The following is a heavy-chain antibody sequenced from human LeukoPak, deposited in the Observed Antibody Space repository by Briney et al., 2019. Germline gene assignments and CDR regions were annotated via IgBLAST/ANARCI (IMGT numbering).Heavy chain of an antibody. CDR3: ARAVAARPLDY. Sequence: GSLRLSCAASGFAFSDAWINWVRQAPGKGLEWIGYIYHSGSTYYNPSLKSRVTISVHRSKNQFSLKLSSVAAADTAVYYCARAVAARPLDYWGQGTLVTVSS. D-gene: IGHD6-6*01. J-gene: IGHJ4*02. V-gene: IGHV4-4*02. CDR2: IYHSGST. CDR1: GFAFSDAW.